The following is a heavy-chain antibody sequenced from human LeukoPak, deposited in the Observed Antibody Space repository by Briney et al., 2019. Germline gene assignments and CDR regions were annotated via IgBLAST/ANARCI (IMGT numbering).Heavy chain of an antibody. V-gene: IGHV3-48*04. CDR3: ARDSRDRYYYYYMDV. J-gene: IGHJ6*03. Sequence: DPGGPLRLSCAASGFTFSSYSMNWVRQAPGKGLEWVSYISSSSSTIYYADSVKGRFTISRDNAKNSLYLQMNSLRAEDTAVYYCARDSRDRYYYYYMDVWGKGTTVTVSS. CDR2: ISSSSSTI. CDR1: GFTFSSYS.